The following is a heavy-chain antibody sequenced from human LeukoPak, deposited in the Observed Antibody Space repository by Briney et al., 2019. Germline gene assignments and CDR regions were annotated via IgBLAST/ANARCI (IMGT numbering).Heavy chain of an antibody. CDR3: ATVLHYSIFDY. CDR1: GGTFSSYA. D-gene: IGHD2/OR15-2a*01. V-gene: IGHV1-69*06. J-gene: IGHJ4*02. CDR2: IIPIFGTA. Sequence: SVKVSCKASGGTFSSYAISWVRQAPGQGLEWMGGIIPIFGTANYAQKFQGRVTMTEDTSTDTAYMELSSLRSEDTAVYYCATVLHYSIFDYWGQGTLVTVSS.